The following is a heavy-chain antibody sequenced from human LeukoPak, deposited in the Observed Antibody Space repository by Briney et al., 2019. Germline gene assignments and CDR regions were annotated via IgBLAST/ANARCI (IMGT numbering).Heavy chain of an antibody. CDR3: ARALGYCSSVNCLYFDY. D-gene: IGHD2-2*01. J-gene: IGHJ4*02. V-gene: IGHV1-8*02. Sequence: ASVKVSCKASGYTFTSYDINWVRQATGQGLEWMGWMNPNSGNTGYAQKFQGRVTMTRDTSTSTVYMELSSLRSEDTAVFYCARALGYCSSVNCLYFDYWGQGTLVTVSP. CDR1: GYTFTSYD. CDR2: MNPNSGNT.